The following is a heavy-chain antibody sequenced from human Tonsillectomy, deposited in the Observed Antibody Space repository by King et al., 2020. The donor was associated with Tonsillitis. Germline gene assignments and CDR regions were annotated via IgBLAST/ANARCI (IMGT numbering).Heavy chain of an antibody. CDR2: IYYSGST. D-gene: IGHD6-19*01. CDR3: AREPYSSGWYDY. CDR1: GGSISSGAYY. Sequence: VQLQESGPGLVKPSQTLSLTCTVSGGSISSGAYYWHWIRQHPGKGLEWIGYIYYSGSTYYNPSLKSRLTISVDTSKNHFSLRLSSVTAADTAVYYCAREPYSSGWYDYWGQGTLVTVSS. V-gene: IGHV4-31*03. J-gene: IGHJ4*02.